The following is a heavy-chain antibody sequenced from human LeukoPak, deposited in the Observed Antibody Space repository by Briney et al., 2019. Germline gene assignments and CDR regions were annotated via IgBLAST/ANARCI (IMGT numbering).Heavy chain of an antibody. J-gene: IGHJ4*02. V-gene: IGHV4-59*01. D-gene: IGHD6-19*01. CDR3: ARVHSSGWGGVDY. CDR2: IYYSGST. CDR1: GGSISSYY. Sequence: SETLSLTCTVSGGSISSYYWSWIRQPPGKGLEWIGYIYYSGSTNYNPSLKSRVTISVDTSKNQFSLKLSSVTAADTAVYYCARVHSSGWGGVDYWGQGTLVTVSS.